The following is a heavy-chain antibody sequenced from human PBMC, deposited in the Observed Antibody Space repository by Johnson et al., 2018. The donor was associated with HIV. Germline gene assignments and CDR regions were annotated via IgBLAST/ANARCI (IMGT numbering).Heavy chain of an antibody. CDR2: IRSKTYGGTT. Sequence: VQLVESGGGLVQPGRSLRLPCTASGFPFGDYAISWVRQAPGKGLEWVGFIRSKTYGGTTEYAASVKGRFTISRDDSKSIAYLQMNSLKTEDTAVYYCTRGLHWGAARCAFDIWGQGTMVTVSS. CDR3: TRGLHWGAARCAFDI. D-gene: IGHD6-6*01. CDR1: GFPFGDYA. V-gene: IGHV3-49*04. J-gene: IGHJ3*02.